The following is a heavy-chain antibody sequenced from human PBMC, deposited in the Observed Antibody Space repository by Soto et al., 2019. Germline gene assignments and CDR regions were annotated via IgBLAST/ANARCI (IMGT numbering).Heavy chain of an antibody. CDR2: IYHSGST. Sequence: SETLSLTCAVSGGSISSGGYSWSWIRQPPGKGLEWIGYIYHSGSTYYNPSLKSRVTISVDRSKNQFSLKLSSVTAADTAVYYCARGYGQISSYPNWFDPWGQGTLVTVSS. V-gene: IGHV4-30-2*01. CDR1: GGSISSGGYS. J-gene: IGHJ5*02. CDR3: ARGYGQISSYPNWFDP. D-gene: IGHD3-10*01.